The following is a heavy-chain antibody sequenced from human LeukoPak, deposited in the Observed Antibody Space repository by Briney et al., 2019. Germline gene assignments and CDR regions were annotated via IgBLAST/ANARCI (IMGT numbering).Heavy chain of an antibody. V-gene: IGHV3-23*01. CDR1: GFTFSSYA. Sequence: PGGSLRLSCAASGFTFSSYAMSWVRQARGKGLAWVAILSGSGDRADYADSVKGRFTISRDNSKNTLSLQMSSLRAEDTAVYLCAREGLGAAAGTFDYWGQGTLVTVSS. CDR2: LSGSGDRA. J-gene: IGHJ4*02. D-gene: IGHD6-13*01. CDR3: AREGLGAAAGTFDY.